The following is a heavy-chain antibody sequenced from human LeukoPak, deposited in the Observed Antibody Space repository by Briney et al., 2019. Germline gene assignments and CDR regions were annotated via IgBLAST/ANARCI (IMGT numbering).Heavy chain of an antibody. V-gene: IGHV1-46*01. Sequence: ASVKVSCKTSGYTFTSYDIHWVRQAPGQGLEGMGIINPSSGATNYAQKFQGRVTMTRDTSTSTVYMELSSQRSEDTAVYYCARATNFYYYYGMDVWGQGTTVTVSS. CDR2: INPSSGAT. CDR1: GYTFTSYD. J-gene: IGHJ6*02. CDR3: ARATNFYYYYGMDV. D-gene: IGHD1-26*01.